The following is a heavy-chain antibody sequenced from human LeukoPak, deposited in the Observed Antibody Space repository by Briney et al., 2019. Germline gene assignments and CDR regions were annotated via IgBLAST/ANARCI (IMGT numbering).Heavy chain of an antibody. D-gene: IGHD5-12*01. CDR3: ARDPREKSGYGDPFDY. Sequence: PGSSLRLSCAASGFTFSSYAMHSVRQAPGKGLEGVAFISYDGSKKYHAHSVNGPFTLSRDHSKNTLYLQMNRLRAQDTAVYHCARDPREKSGYGDPFDYWGQGPLVTVSS. V-gene: IGHV3-30*04. CDR1: GFTFSSYA. J-gene: IGHJ4*02. CDR2: ISYDGSKK.